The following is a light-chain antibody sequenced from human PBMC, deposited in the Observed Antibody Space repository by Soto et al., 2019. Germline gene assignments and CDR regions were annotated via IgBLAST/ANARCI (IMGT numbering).Light chain of an antibody. CDR1: SSDVGGYDY. J-gene: IGLJ1*01. V-gene: IGLV2-11*01. CDR2: DVS. CDR3: CSYAGGFYV. Sequence: QSALTQPRSVSGSPGQSVTISCTGTSSDVGGYDYVSWYQQHPGKAPKLMIFDVSKRPSGVPDRFSGSKSGSTASLTISGFQADDEADYYCCSYAGGFYVVGTGTKLTVL.